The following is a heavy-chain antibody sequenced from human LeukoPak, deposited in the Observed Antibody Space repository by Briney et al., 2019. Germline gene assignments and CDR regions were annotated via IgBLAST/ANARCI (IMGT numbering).Heavy chain of an antibody. J-gene: IGHJ6*02. CDR2: ISGSGGST. V-gene: IGHV3-23*01. CDR1: GFTFSSYA. Sequence: GGSLRLSCAASGFTFSSYAVSWVRQAPGKGLEWVSAISGSGGSTYYADSVKGRFTISRDNSKNTLYLQMNSLRAEDTAVYYCAKSRTDYYYYGMDVWGQGTTVTVSS. CDR3: AKSRTDYYYYGMDV.